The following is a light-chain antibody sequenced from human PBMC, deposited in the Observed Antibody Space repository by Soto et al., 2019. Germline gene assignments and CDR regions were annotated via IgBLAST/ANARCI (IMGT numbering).Light chain of an antibody. CDR3: QQRSNWPPIT. J-gene: IGKJ5*01. Sequence: EIVLTQSQATLSLSPGERATLSCRASQSVSSYLAWYQQKPGQAPRLLIYDASNMATGIPARFSGSGSGTDFTLTISSLEPEDVAVYYCQQRSNWPPITFGQGTRLEIK. CDR1: QSVSSY. V-gene: IGKV3-11*01. CDR2: DAS.